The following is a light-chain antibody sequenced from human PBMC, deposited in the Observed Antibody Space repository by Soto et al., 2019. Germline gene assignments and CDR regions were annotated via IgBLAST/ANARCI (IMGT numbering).Light chain of an antibody. CDR1: SSTVGGFNV. Sequence: QSALTHPASVCWSPGHAITISCTGTSSTVGGFNVASWHQQHPGKAPKVIIYEGIKRPSGVSNRFSGSNSGSTASLTISGLQAEDEADYYCCSYVGATTYVFGTGTKVTGL. J-gene: IGLJ1*01. CDR3: CSYVGATTYV. V-gene: IGLV2-23*01. CDR2: EGI.